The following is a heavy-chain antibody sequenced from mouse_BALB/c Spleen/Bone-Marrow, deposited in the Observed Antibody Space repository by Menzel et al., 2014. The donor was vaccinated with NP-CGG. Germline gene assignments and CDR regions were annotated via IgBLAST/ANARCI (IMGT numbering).Heavy chain of an antibody. Sequence: VKLVESGAELVKPGASVKLSCKTSGYTFTSYWIQWVKQRPRQGLGWIGEIFPGTGTTYYNEKFKGKATLTIDTSSSTAYMQLSSLTSEDSAVYFCASRDSSGYVPDYWGQGTTLTVSS. V-gene: IGHV1S132*01. CDR3: ASRDSSGYVPDY. D-gene: IGHD3-2*01. CDR1: GYTFTSYW. J-gene: IGHJ2*01. CDR2: IFPGTGTT.